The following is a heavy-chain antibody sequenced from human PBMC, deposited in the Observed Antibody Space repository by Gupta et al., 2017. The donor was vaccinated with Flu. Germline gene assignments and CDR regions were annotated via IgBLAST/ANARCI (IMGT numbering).Heavy chain of an antibody. CDR1: GGTFSSYA. CDR2: IIPIFGTA. Sequence: QVQLVQSGAEVKKPGSSVKVSCKASGGTFSSYAISWVRQAPGQGLEWMGGIIPIFGTANYAQKFQGRVTITADKSTSTAYMELRRLRSEDTDAYYCARGSGSYQISLDYGGQGTLVTVSS. CDR3: ARGSGSYQISLDY. V-gene: IGHV1-69*06. D-gene: IGHD3-10*01. J-gene: IGHJ4*02.